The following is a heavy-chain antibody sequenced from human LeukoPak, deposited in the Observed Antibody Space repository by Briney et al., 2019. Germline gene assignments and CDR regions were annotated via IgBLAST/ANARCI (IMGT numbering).Heavy chain of an antibody. CDR1: GFPFSIYA. V-gene: IGHV3-23*01. CDR2: ISGSGGST. J-gene: IGHJ4*02. Sequence: PGGSLRLSCAASGFPFSIYAMSWVRWAPGEGVEWVSAISGSGGSTYYGDSVEGRFTISRDNTKNSLYLQMNRLRAEDTAVYYCAKVSRGGLDDFDYWGQGTLVTVSS. D-gene: IGHD3-10*01. CDR3: AKVSRGGLDDFDY.